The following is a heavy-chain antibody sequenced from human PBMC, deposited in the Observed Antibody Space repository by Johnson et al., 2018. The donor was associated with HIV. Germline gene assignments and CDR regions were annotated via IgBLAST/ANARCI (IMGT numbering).Heavy chain of an antibody. CDR2: IRYDGGEK. Sequence: QVQLVESGGGVVQPGGSLRLSCAASGFTFSTYGIHWVRQAPGKGLEWVSFIRYDGGEKYYADSVKGRFTISRHNSKTTLYLQMNSLRAEDTAVYYCASVYYDILTGYYYDALDIWGRGTMVTVSS. D-gene: IGHD3-9*01. CDR3: ASVYYDILTGYYYDALDI. CDR1: GFTFSTYG. J-gene: IGHJ3*02. V-gene: IGHV3-30*02.